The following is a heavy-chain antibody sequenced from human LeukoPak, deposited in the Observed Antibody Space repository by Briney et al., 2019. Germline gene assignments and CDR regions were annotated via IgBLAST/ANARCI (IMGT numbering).Heavy chain of an antibody. D-gene: IGHD6-13*01. CDR3: ARRLGSSSWYAFDY. CDR1: GYTFTSYG. CDR2: VSAYNGNT. V-gene: IGHV1-18*01. J-gene: IGHJ4*02. Sequence: ASVKVSCKASGYTFTSYGISWVRQAPGQGLEWMGWVSAYNGNTNYAQKLQGRVTMTTDTSTSTAYMELRSLRSDDTAVYYCARRLGSSSWYAFDYWGQGTLVTVSS.